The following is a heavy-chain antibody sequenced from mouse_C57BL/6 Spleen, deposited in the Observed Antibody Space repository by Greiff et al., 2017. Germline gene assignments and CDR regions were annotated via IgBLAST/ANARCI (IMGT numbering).Heavy chain of an antibody. Sequence: EVMLVEPGGGLVKPGGSLKLSCAASGFTFSDYGMHWVRQAPETGLEWVAYISSGSSTIYYADTVKGRFTLSRDNAKNTLFLQMTSLRSEDMDKYYCARPLLRWGMGYWGQGTSVTGSS. J-gene: IGHJ4*01. CDR3: ARPLLRWGMGY. V-gene: IGHV5-17*01. D-gene: IGHD1-1*01. CDR1: GFTFSDYG. CDR2: ISSGSSTI.